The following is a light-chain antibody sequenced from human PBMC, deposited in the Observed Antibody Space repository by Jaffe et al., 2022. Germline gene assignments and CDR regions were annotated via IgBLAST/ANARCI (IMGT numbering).Light chain of an antibody. CDR1: SSDVGTYNL. CDR2: EVT. Sequence: QSALTQPASVSGSPGQSITISCTGTSSDVGTYNLVSWYQLHPGKAPKLMIFEVTKRPSGVSTRFSGSKSGNTASLTISGLQAEDEADYYCCSYVDTSTLVFGGGTKLTVL. V-gene: IGLV2-23*02. J-gene: IGLJ2*01. CDR3: CSYVDTSTLV.